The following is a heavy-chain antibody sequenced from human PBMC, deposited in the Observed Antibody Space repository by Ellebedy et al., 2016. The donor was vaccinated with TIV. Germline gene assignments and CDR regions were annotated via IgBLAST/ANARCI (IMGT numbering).Heavy chain of an antibody. CDR3: AKGVGGLMNYGMDV. J-gene: IGHJ6*02. CDR2: ISYDGSNK. CDR1: GFTFSSYG. Sequence: GGSLRLXXAASGFTFSSYGMHWVRQAPGKGLEWVAVISYDGSNKYYADSVKGRFTISRDNSKNTLYLQMNSLRAEDTAVYYCAKGVGGLMNYGMDVWGQGTTVTVSS. V-gene: IGHV3-30*18. D-gene: IGHD2-8*01.